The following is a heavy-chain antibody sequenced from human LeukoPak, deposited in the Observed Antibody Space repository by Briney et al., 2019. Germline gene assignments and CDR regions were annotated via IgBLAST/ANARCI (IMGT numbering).Heavy chain of an antibody. CDR1: GGSISSYY. V-gene: IGHV4-4*07. D-gene: IGHD3-3*01. CDR3: ARTRTIFGVVIYYFDY. CDR2: IYTSGST. J-gene: IGHJ4*02. Sequence: SETLSLTCTVSGGSISSYYWSWIRQPAGKGLEWIGRIYTSGSTNYNPSLKSRVTMSVDTSKNQFSLKLSSVTAADTAVYYCARTRTIFGVVIYYFDYWGQGTLVTVSS.